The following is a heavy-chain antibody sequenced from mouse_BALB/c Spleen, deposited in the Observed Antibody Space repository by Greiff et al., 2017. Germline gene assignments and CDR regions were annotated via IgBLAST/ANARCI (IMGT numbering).Heavy chain of an antibody. V-gene: IGHV1-14*01. Sequence: VHVKQSGPELVKPGASVKMSCKASGYTFTSYVMHWVKQKPGQGLEWIGYINPYNDGTKYNEKFKGKATLTSDKSSSTAYMELSSLTSEDSAVYYCARGGASLLRLGWYFDVWGAGTTVTVSS. D-gene: IGHD1-2*01. CDR3: ARGGASLLRLGWYFDV. CDR1: GYTFTSYV. J-gene: IGHJ1*01. CDR2: INPYNDGT.